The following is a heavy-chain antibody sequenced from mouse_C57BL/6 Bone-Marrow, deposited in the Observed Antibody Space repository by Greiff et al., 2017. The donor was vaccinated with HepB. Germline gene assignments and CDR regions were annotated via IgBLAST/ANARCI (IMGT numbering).Heavy chain of an antibody. CDR2: ISYDGSN. CDR1: GYSITSGYY. Sequence: DVKLQESGPGLVKPSQSLSLTCSVTGYSITSGYYWNWIRQFPGNKLEWMGYISYDGSNNYNPSLKNRISITRDTSKNQFFLKLNSVTTEDTATYYCARREGFAYWGQGTLVTVSA. J-gene: IGHJ3*01. CDR3: ARREGFAY. V-gene: IGHV3-6*01.